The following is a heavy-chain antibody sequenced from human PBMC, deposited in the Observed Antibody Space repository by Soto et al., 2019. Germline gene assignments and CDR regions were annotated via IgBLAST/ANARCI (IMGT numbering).Heavy chain of an antibody. D-gene: IGHD2-15*01. CDR2: ITNSGTHT. CDR1: GFSFSSYT. J-gene: IGHJ5*01. V-gene: IGHV3-21*01. Sequence: EVQLVESGGGLVKPGESLRLSCAASGFSFSSYTMNWVRQAPGKGLQWVSSITNSGTHTYSADSVKGGFTISRDNDKNSLYLQMNNLRAEDTAIYFCARAHEVAWFDSWGLGTLVTVTS. CDR3: ARAHEVAWFDS.